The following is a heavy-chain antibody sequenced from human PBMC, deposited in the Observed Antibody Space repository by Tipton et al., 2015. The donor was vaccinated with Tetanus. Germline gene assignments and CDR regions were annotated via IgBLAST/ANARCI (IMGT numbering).Heavy chain of an antibody. D-gene: IGHD1-26*01. CDR3: ARDGGSYYTDC. J-gene: IGHJ4*02. CDR1: GGSFSTYV. CDR2: IIPIFGTI. Sequence: QSGPEVKKPGSSVKVSCETSGGSFSTYVTSWVRQAPGQGLEWMGSIIPIFGTITYAQKFKGRLTITADNSSNAAHMSLSSLRSEDTALYYCARDGGSYYTDCWGQGTLVPVSS. V-gene: IGHV1-69*06.